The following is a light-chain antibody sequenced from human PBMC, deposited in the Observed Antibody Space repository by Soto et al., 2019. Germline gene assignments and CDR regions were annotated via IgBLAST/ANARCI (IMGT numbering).Light chain of an antibody. J-gene: IGKJ3*01. CDR2: AAS. Sequence: DIQMTQSPSSLSASVGDRVTITCRASQTIIRYLNWYQQKPGRAPNLLIYAASSLQSGVPSRFSCSGSGTEFTLTISSLQPEDFATHYCQQSYSTLFTFGPGTKVEIK. CDR3: QQSYSTLFT. CDR1: QTIIRY. V-gene: IGKV1-39*01.